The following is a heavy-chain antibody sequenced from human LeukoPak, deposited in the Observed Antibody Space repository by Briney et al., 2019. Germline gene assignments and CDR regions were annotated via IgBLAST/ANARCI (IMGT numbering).Heavy chain of an antibody. J-gene: IGHJ6*03. D-gene: IGHD6-13*01. Sequence: GGSLRLSCAASGFTFSSYAMSWVRQAPGKGLEWVSAISGSGGSTHYADSVKGRFTISRDNSKNTLYLQMNSLRAEDTAVYYCAKASSIAAAGSYYYYYMDVWGKGTTVTVSS. CDR2: ISGSGGST. CDR1: GFTFSSYA. V-gene: IGHV3-23*01. CDR3: AKASSIAAAGSYYYYYMDV.